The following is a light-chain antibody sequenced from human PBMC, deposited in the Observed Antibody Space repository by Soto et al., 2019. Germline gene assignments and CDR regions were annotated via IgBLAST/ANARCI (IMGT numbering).Light chain of an antibody. CDR1: QSVSSN. J-gene: IGKJ1*01. V-gene: IGKV3-15*01. CDR3: QQYNNWPRT. CDR2: GAS. Sequence: IVLTQSPDTLSLSPGERATLSCRASQSVSSNYLAWYQQKPGQAPRLLIYGASTRATGIPARFSGSGSGTEFTLTINSLQSEDFAVYYCQQYNNWPRTFGQGTKVDIK.